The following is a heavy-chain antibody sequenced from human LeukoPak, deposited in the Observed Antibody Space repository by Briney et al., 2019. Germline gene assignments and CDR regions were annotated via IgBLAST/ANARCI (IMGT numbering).Heavy chain of an antibody. D-gene: IGHD1-26*01. J-gene: IGHJ4*02. CDR3: ARDSTQWELSSFDY. Sequence: PSETLSLTCSVSGDSISSYYWSWIRQPPGKGLEWIGYIYYSGSTNYNPSLKSRVIISVDMSKNEFSLKLSSVTAADTAVYYCARDSTQWELSSFDYWGQGTLVTVSS. CDR1: GDSISSYY. CDR2: IYYSGST. V-gene: IGHV4-59*12.